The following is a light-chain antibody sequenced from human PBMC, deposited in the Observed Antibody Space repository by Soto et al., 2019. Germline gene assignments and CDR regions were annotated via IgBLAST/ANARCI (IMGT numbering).Light chain of an antibody. CDR1: QSVSSN. Sequence: EIEMTQSPATLTVTPGEGATLSCRASQSVSSNLAWYMQKPGQAPRLLIYGASTRATGIPARFSGSGSGTEFTLTISSLQSEDFAVYYCQQYNDRPWLTFGGGTKVEIK. CDR3: QQYNDRPWLT. CDR2: GAS. V-gene: IGKV3-15*01. J-gene: IGKJ4*01.